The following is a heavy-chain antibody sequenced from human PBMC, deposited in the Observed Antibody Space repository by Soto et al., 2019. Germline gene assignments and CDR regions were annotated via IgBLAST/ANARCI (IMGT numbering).Heavy chain of an antibody. J-gene: IGHJ4*02. CDR1: GFTFSSYS. V-gene: IGHV3-21*01. D-gene: IGHD5-12*01. CDR3: ARVEGVYSGYDYLGVLSDY. Sequence: EVQLVESGGGLVKPGGSLRLSCAASGFTFSSYSMNWVRQAPGKGLEWVSSISSSSSYIYYADSVKGRFTISRDNAKNSLYLQMNSLRAEDTDVYYCARVEGVYSGYDYLGVLSDYWGQGTLVTVSS. CDR2: ISSSSSYI.